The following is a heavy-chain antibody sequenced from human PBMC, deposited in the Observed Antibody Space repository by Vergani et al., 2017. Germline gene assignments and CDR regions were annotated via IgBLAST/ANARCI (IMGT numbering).Heavy chain of an antibody. Sequence: QLQLQESGPGLVKPSETLSLTCTVSGGSISSSSYYWGWIRQPPGKGLEWIGSIYYSGSTYYNPSLKSRVTISVDTSKNQFALKLSSVTAADTAVYYCARGLVYCSSTSCYNPVDYWGQGTLVTVSS. J-gene: IGHJ4*02. CDR2: IYYSGST. V-gene: IGHV4-39*01. D-gene: IGHD2-2*02. CDR1: GGSISSSSYY. CDR3: ARGLVYCSSTSCYNPVDY.